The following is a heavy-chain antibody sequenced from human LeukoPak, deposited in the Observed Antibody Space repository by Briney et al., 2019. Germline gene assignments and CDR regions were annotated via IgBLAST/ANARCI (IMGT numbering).Heavy chain of an antibody. CDR2: INWIGGST. CDR3: AKNWGSFSWYFDL. Sequence: GGSLRLSCAASGFTFGDYGMNWVRQVPGKGLEWVSGINWIGGSTGYGDSVKGRFTISGDNAKNSLYLQMNSLRAEDTALYYCAKNWGSFSWYFDLWGRGTLVTVSS. V-gene: IGHV3-20*04. J-gene: IGHJ2*01. D-gene: IGHD2/OR15-2a*01. CDR1: GFTFGDYG.